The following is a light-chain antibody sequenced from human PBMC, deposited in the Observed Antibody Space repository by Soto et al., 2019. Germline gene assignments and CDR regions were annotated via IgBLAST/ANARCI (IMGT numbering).Light chain of an antibody. CDR3: QQRSSWPLT. CDR1: QSVSSY. Sequence: EIVLTQSPATLSLSPGERATLSCRASQSVSSYLAWYQQKPGQAPRLLIYEASTRATGIPARFSGSGSGTDFTLTFSSLEPEDFAVYYCQQRSSWPLTFGQGTKLEIK. CDR2: EAS. J-gene: IGKJ2*01. V-gene: IGKV3-11*01.